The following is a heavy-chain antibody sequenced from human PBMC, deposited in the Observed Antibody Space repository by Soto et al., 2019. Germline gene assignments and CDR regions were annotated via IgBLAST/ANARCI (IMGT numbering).Heavy chain of an antibody. CDR2: IYYSGST. Sequence: PSETLSLTCTVSGGSISSGGYHWSWIRQHPGKGLEWIGYIYYSGSTYYNPSLKSRVTISVDTSKNQFSLKLSSVTAADTAVYYCARTTSYYFDYWGQGTLVTVSS. J-gene: IGHJ4*02. CDR1: GGSISSGGYH. D-gene: IGHD1-1*01. V-gene: IGHV4-31*03. CDR3: ARTTSYYFDY.